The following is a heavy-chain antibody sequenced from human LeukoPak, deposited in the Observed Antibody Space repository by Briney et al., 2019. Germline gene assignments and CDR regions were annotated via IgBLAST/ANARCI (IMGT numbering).Heavy chain of an antibody. CDR3: AKSSIMFAAGRLGSFDF. CDR2: IRRDGSHK. V-gene: IGHV3-30*02. CDR1: GFAFNDFA. Sequence: PGGSLRLSCAASGFAFNDFAMYWVRQAPGKGLDWVALIRRDGSHKYYAHSIKGRFTISRDNSKNTLYLQMSSLRAEDTAVYYCAKSSIMFAAGRLGSFDFWGQGTLVTVSS. D-gene: IGHD6-25*01. J-gene: IGHJ4*02.